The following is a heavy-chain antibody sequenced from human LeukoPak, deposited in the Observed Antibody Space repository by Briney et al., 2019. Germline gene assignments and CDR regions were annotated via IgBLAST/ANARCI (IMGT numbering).Heavy chain of an antibody. CDR3: ATLSGSYYFYYFDY. CDR1: GYTLTELS. V-gene: IGHV1-24*01. D-gene: IGHD1-26*01. Sequence: ASVKVSCKVSGYTLTELSMHWVRQAPGKGLEWMGGFDPEDGETIYAQKFQGRVTMTEDTSTDTAYMELSSLRSEGTAVYYCATLSGSYYFYYFDYWGQGTLVTVSS. J-gene: IGHJ4*02. CDR2: FDPEDGET.